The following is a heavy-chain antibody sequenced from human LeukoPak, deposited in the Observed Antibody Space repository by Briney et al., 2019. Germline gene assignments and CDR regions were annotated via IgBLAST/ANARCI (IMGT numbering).Heavy chain of an antibody. Sequence: GGSLRLSCAASGFTFSSFAMTWVRQAPGKGLEWVSGISWNSGLIAYADSVKGRFTISRDNAKNSLYLQMNSLRAEDTALYYCAKGGVAVSGTPNQGYFDYWGQGTLVTVSS. V-gene: IGHV3-9*01. CDR2: ISWNSGLI. J-gene: IGHJ4*02. D-gene: IGHD6-19*01. CDR1: GFTFSSFA. CDR3: AKGGVAVSGTPNQGYFDY.